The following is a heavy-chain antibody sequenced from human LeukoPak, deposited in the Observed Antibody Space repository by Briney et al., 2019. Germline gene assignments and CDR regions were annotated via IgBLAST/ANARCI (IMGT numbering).Heavy chain of an antibody. CDR3: ARGYCSGASCYAADY. V-gene: IGHV4-4*07. J-gene: IGHJ4*02. CDR2: VYSSGST. Sequence: PSETLSLTCTVSGGSISTYYWSWIRQPAGKGLEWIGRVYSSGSTDYNPSLKSRVTMSVDTSKNQFSLKLSSVTAADTAMYYCARGYCSGASCYAADYWGQGTLVTVPS. CDR1: GGSISTYY. D-gene: IGHD2-15*01.